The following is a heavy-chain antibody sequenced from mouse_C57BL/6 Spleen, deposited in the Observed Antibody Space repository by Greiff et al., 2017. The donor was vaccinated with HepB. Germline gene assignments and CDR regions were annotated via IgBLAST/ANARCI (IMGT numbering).Heavy chain of an antibody. V-gene: IGHV1-69*01. CDR3: ARGEFSYYFDC. CDR1: GYTFSSYW. Sequence: QVQLQQPGAELVMPGASVKLSCKAPGYTFSSYWMHWVKQRPGQGLEWIGEIDPSDSYTNYNQKFKGKSTLTVDKSSSTAYMQLSSLTSEDSAVYYCARGEFSYYFDCSGQGTTHTVSS. J-gene: IGHJ2*01. CDR2: IDPSDSYT.